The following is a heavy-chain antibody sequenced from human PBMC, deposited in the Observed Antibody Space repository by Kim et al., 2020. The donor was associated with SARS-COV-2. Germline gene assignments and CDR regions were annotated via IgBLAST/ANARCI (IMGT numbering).Heavy chain of an antibody. V-gene: IGHV3-15*01. CDR1: GFTFSNAW. J-gene: IGHJ6*02. Sequence: GGSLRLSCAASGFTFSNAWMSWVRQAPGKGLEWVGRIKSKTDGGTTDYAAPVKGRFTISRDDSKNTLYLQMNSLKTEDTAVYYCTTDYVVGSGNWLVNDYYYGMDVWGQGTTVTVSS. CDR3: TTDYVVGSGNWLVNDYYYGMDV. D-gene: IGHD3-10*01. CDR2: IKSKTDGGTT.